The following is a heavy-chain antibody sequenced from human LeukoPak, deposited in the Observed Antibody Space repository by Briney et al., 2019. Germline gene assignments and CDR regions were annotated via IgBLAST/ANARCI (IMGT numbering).Heavy chain of an antibody. V-gene: IGHV1-46*01. CDR1: GYTSTNYF. J-gene: IGHJ4*02. CDR3: AREERLIAATGRGAFDY. CDR2: INPITGTT. D-gene: IGHD6-13*01. Sequence: ASVKVSCQASGYTSTNYFMHWVRQAPGQGLEWMGKINPITGTTTYAQKFQGRVTMTRDTSTGTVYMELSSLRSEDTAVYYCAREERLIAATGRGAFDYWGQGTLVTVSS.